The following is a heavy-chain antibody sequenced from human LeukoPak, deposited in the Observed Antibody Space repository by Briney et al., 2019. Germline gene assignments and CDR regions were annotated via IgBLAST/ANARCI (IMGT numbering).Heavy chain of an antibody. CDR3: ARGYDFWSGWFNWFDP. CDR1: GGSISSYY. J-gene: IGHJ5*02. V-gene: IGHV4-59*12. D-gene: IGHD3-3*01. CDR2: IYYSGST. Sequence: SETLSLTCTVSGGSISSYYWSWIRQPPGKGLEWIGYIYYSGSTNYNPSLKSRVTISVDTSKNQFSLKLSSVTAADTAVYYCARGYDFWSGWFNWFDPWGQGTLVTVSS.